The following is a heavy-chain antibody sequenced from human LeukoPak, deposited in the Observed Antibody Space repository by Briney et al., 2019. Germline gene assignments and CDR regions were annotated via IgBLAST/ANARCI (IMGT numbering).Heavy chain of an antibody. CDR3: ARGLGGAFDI. V-gene: IGHV3-13*01. CDR2: IGTAGDT. CDR1: GFTFSSYD. J-gene: IGHJ3*02. D-gene: IGHD3-16*01. Sequence: GGSLRLSCAVSGFTFSSYDMHWVRQATGKGLEWVSAIGTAGDTYYPGSVKSRFTISRENAKNSLYLQMNSLRAGDTAVYYCARGLGGAFDIWGQGTMVTVSS.